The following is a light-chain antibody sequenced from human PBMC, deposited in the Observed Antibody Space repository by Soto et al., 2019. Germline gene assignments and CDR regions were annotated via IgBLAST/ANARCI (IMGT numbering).Light chain of an antibody. CDR3: QQAASVPVS. V-gene: IGKV1-12*01. CDR2: AAS. Sequence: TQMTQSPSSVSASVGDRVTITCRASQGISSWLAWYQQKPGKAPRLLIYAASSLQSEVPSRFSGSGSGTDFTRTTTSLRPEDFATYYCQQAASVPVSFGGGTKVENK. CDR1: QGISSW. J-gene: IGKJ4*01.